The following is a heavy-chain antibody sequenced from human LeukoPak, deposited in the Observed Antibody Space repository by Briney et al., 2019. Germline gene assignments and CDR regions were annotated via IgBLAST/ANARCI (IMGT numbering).Heavy chain of an antibody. J-gene: IGHJ3*02. Sequence: KPSETLSLTCTVSGGSISSSYYYWGWIRQPPGKGLEWIGSIYYRGSTYYNPSLKSRVTISVDTSKNQFSLKLSSVTAADTAVYYCARGTSSRINYYGSGSYYNRRTAYAFDIWGQGTMVTVSS. D-gene: IGHD3-10*01. CDR2: IYYRGST. V-gene: IGHV4-39*07. CDR1: GGSISSSYYY. CDR3: ARGTSSRINYYGSGSYYNRRTAYAFDI.